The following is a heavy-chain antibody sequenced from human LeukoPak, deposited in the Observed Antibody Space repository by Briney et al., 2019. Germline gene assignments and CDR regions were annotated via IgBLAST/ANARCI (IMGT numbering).Heavy chain of an antibody. D-gene: IGHD3-3*01. J-gene: IGHJ4*02. CDR2: IYIGCST. Sequence: GSLRLSCAASGFTVSSNYMSWVRQAPGKGLAGVSVIYIGCSTYYPDSVQGRFTISRDNSKNTLYLQMNSLRAEDTAVYYCATMGPYYDFWSGPPPDYWGQGTLVTVSS. CDR1: GFTVSSNY. V-gene: IGHV3-66*02. CDR3: ATMGPYYDFWSGPPPDY.